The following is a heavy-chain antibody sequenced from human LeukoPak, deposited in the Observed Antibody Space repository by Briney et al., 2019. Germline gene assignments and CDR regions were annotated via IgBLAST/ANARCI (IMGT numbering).Heavy chain of an antibody. CDR1: GYTFTSYG. CDR2: ISAYNGNT. V-gene: IGHV1-18*01. J-gene: IGHJ4*02. Sequence: ASVKVSCKASGYTFTSYGISWVRQAPGQGLEWMGWISAYNGNTNYAQKLQGRVTMTTGTSTSTAYMELRSLRSDDTAVYYCARDFDPSTVTTSLPFDYWGQGTLVTVSS. CDR3: ARDFDPSTVTTSLPFDY. D-gene: IGHD4-17*01.